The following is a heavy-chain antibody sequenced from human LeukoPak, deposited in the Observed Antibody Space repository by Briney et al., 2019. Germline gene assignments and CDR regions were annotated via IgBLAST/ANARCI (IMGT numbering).Heavy chain of an antibody. CDR1: GFTFSSYA. CDR3: ARDQFYDSSGHPLGY. V-gene: IGHV3-48*04. D-gene: IGHD3-22*01. J-gene: IGHJ4*02. CDR2: ISSSGSTI. Sequence: GGSLRLSCAASGFTFSSYAMSWVRQAPGKGLEWVSYISSSGSTIYYADSVKGRFTISRDNAKNSLYLQMNSLRAEDTAVYYCARDQFYDSSGHPLGYWGQGTLVTVSS.